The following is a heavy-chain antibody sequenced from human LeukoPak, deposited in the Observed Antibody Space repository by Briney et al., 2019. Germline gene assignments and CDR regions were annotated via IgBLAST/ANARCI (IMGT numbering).Heavy chain of an antibody. J-gene: IGHJ3*02. V-gene: IGHV4-34*01. CDR3: ARDRAVWDDAFDI. Sequence: PSETLSLTCAVYGGSFSGYYWSWIRQPPGKGLEWIGEINHSGSTNYNPSLKSRVTISVDTSKNQFSLKLSSVTAADTAVYYCARDRAVWDDAFDIWGQGTMVTVSS. CDR2: INHSGST. D-gene: IGHD3-10*01. CDR1: GGSFSGYY.